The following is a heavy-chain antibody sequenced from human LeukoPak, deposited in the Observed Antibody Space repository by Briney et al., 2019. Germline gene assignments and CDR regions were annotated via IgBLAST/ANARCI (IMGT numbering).Heavy chain of an antibody. CDR1: GFTVSSNY. Sequence: GGSLRLSWAASGFTVSSNYMSWVRQAPGKGLEWVSVIYSGGSTYYADSVKGRFTISRDNSKNTLYLQMNSLRAEDTAVYYCARLEYYVWGSYRSLGAFDIWGQGTMVTVSS. V-gene: IGHV3-66*04. J-gene: IGHJ3*02. CDR2: IYSGGST. D-gene: IGHD3-16*02. CDR3: ARLEYYVWGSYRSLGAFDI.